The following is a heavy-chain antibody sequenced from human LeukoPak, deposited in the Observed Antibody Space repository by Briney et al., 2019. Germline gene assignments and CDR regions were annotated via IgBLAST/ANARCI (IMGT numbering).Heavy chain of an antibody. CDR2: INPNSGGT. Sequence: ASVKVSCKASGYTFTGYYMHWVRQAPGQGLEWMGWINPNSGGTNYAQKFQGRVTVTRDTSISTAYMELSRLRSDDTAVYYCARDGAVAAPPVWYFDLWGRGTLVTVSS. D-gene: IGHD6-19*01. V-gene: IGHV1-2*02. CDR3: ARDGAVAAPPVWYFDL. J-gene: IGHJ2*01. CDR1: GYTFTGYY.